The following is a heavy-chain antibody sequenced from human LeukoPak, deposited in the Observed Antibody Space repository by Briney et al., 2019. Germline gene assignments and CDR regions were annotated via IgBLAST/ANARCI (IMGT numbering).Heavy chain of an antibody. Sequence: SVKVSCKASGGTFSSYAISWVRQAPGQGLEWMGRIIPILGIANYEQKFQGRVTITADKSTITAYMELSSLRSEGAAVYYCARDTSGDYWGQGTLVTVSS. CDR2: IIPILGIA. D-gene: IGHD3-3*01. CDR1: GGTFSSYA. CDR3: ARDTSGDY. V-gene: IGHV1-69*04. J-gene: IGHJ4*02.